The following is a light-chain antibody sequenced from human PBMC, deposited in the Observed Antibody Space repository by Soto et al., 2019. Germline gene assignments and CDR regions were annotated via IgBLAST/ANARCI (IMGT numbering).Light chain of an antibody. CDR1: SSDVGSYNL. J-gene: IGLJ1*01. Sequence: QSVLTQPASVSGSPGQSITISCTGTSSDVGSYNLVSWYQQHPGKAPKLMIYEGSKRPSGVSNRCSGSKSGNTASLTISGLQAEDEADYYCCSYAGSSTYVFGTGTKLTVL. V-gene: IGLV2-23*01. CDR3: CSYAGSSTYV. CDR2: EGS.